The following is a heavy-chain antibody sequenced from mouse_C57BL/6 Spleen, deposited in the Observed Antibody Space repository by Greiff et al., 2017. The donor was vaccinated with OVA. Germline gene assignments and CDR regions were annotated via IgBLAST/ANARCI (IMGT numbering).Heavy chain of an antibody. J-gene: IGHJ4*01. CDR3: ARWGYDYDVEARDD. CDR1: GYTFTDYN. CDR2: INPNHGGT. V-gene: IGHV1-18*01. Sequence: VQLQQSGPELVKPGASVKIPCKASGYTFTDYNMDWVKQSHGKSLEWIGDINPNHGGTIYNQKFKGKATLTVDKSSSTAYMELRSLTSEDTAVYYCARWGYDYDVEARDDWGQGTSVTVSS. D-gene: IGHD2-4*01.